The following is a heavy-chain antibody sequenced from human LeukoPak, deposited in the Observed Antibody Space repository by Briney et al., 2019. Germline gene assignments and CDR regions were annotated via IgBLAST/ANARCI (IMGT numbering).Heavy chain of an antibody. Sequence: PGGSLRLSCAASGFTVSSNYMSWVRQAPGKGLEWVSVIYSGGSTYYADSVKGRFTISRDNSKNTLYLQMNSLRAEDTAVYHCARDRTARDGMDVWGQGTTVTVSS. CDR3: ARDRTARDGMDV. J-gene: IGHJ6*02. V-gene: IGHV3-66*01. D-gene: IGHD5-18*01. CDR1: GFTVSSNY. CDR2: IYSGGST.